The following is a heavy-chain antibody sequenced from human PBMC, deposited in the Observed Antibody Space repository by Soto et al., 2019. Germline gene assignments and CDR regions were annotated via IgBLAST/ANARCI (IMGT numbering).Heavy chain of an antibody. CDR3: AREWDRGGGSYPWKFAL. Sequence: QEQLVESGGGVVQPGRSLRLSCAASGFALTPYAMHWVRQAPGKGLEWVAIISYDGSYRSYGDSVKGRFTISRDNSENSLYLQMDTLRSEDTAVYYCAREWDRGGGSYPWKFALWGRGTLVTVSS. CDR2: ISYDGSYR. V-gene: IGHV3-30*14. J-gene: IGHJ2*01. D-gene: IGHD1-26*01. CDR1: GFALTPYA.